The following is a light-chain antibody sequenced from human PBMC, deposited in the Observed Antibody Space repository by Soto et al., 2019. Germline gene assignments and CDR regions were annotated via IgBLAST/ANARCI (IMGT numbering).Light chain of an antibody. CDR3: QQSYSTPPIT. CDR2: SAS. J-gene: IGKJ5*01. V-gene: IGKV1-39*01. Sequence: DIQMTQSPSAQSASVGDTVTITCRASQSIRSHLNWYQQKPGKAPKLLIYSASSLQSGVPSRFSGSGSGTDFTLTISSLQPEDFATYYCQQSYSTPPITFGQGTRLEI. CDR1: QSIRSH.